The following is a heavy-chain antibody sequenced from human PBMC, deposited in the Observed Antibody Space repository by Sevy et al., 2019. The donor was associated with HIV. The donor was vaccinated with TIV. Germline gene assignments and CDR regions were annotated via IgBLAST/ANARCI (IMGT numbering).Heavy chain of an antibody. CDR1: GYTFTGYY. CDR3: ASVRVVYCSSTSCRSYYYYGMDV. D-gene: IGHD2-2*01. Sequence: ASVKVSCKASGYTFTGYYMHWVRQAPGQGLEWMGWINPNSGGTNYAQKFQGRVTMTRDTSISTAYMELSRLRSDDTAVYYCASVRVVYCSSTSCRSYYYYGMDVWGQGTTVTVSS. CDR2: INPNSGGT. J-gene: IGHJ6*02. V-gene: IGHV1-2*02.